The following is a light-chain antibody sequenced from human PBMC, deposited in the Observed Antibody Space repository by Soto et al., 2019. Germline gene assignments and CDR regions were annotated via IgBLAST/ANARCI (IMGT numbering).Light chain of an antibody. CDR2: GAS. V-gene: IGKV3-15*01. J-gene: IGKJ1*01. Sequence: EIVMTQSPDILSVSPGERATLSCRASQSIRGNLAWYQQKPGQAPRLLIYGASTRATGIPARFSGSGSGTEFTLTISSLQSEDFAVYYCQQYNNWPWTFGQGTKVEIK. CDR1: QSIRGN. CDR3: QQYNNWPWT.